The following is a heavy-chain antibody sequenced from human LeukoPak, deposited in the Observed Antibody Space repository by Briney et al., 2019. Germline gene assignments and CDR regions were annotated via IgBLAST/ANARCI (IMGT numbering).Heavy chain of an antibody. V-gene: IGHV4-59*01. Sequence: SETLSLTCTVSGGSISSYYWSWIRQPPGKGLEWIGYIYYSGSTSYNPSLRSRVTISVDTSKNQFSQDLRSVTAADTAVYCCARGPHYHDSSGYSPSYSYAMDVWGQGTTVTVSS. CDR3: ARGPHYHDSSGYSPSYSYAMDV. J-gene: IGHJ6*02. CDR1: GGSISSYY. CDR2: IYYSGST. D-gene: IGHD3-22*01.